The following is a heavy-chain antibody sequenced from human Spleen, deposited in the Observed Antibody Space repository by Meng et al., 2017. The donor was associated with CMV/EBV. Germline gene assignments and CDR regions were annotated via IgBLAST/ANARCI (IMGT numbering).Heavy chain of an antibody. J-gene: IGHJ4*02. CDR1: GYTFTNYG. D-gene: IGHD5-24*01. CDR3: ARDRNSRDENYFDY. Sequence: ASVKVSCKASGYTFTNYGIAWVRQAPGQGLEWVGWISTYSGNTNSAQNFQGRVTMTTDTSTSTAFIELRSLRSDDTAVYYCARDRNSRDENYFDYWGQGTLVTVSS. CDR2: ISTYSGNT. V-gene: IGHV1-18*01.